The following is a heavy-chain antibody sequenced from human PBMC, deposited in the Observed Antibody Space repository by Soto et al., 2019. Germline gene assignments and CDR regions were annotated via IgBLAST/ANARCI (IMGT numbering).Heavy chain of an antibody. D-gene: IGHD2-2*01. CDR1: GYTFTSYY. CDR2: INPSGGST. V-gene: IGHV1-46*01. J-gene: IGHJ4*02. CDR3: ARGFIPENY. Sequence: ASVKVSCKASGYTFTSYYMHWVRQAPGQGLEWMGIINPSGGSTSYAQKFQGRVTMTIDTSTSTVYMELTSLRFDDAAVYYCARGFIPENYWGQGTRVTVSS.